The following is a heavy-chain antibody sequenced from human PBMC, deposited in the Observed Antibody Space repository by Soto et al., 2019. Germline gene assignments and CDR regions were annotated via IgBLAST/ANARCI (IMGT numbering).Heavy chain of an antibody. V-gene: IGHV3-33*01. Sequence: TGGSLRLSCAASGFTFSSYGMHWVRQAPGKGLEWVAVIWYDGSNKYYADSVKGRFTISRDNSKNTLYLQMNSLRAEDTAVYYCARGLTSTVAAHDCWGQGTLVTVSS. J-gene: IGHJ4*02. D-gene: IGHD2-15*01. CDR1: GFTFSSYG. CDR2: IWYDGSNK. CDR3: ARGLTSTVAAHDC.